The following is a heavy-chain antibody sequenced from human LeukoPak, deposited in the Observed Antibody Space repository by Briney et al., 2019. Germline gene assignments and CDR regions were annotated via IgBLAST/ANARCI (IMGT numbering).Heavy chain of an antibody. CDR3: ARPNVYSSSWYYFDY. Sequence: GGSLRLSCAASGFTFSDYYMSWIRQAPGEALEWVSYISSSGSTIYYADSVKGRFTISRDNAKNSLYLQMNSLRAEDTAVYYCARPNVYSSSWYYFDYWGQGTLVTVSS. J-gene: IGHJ4*02. V-gene: IGHV3-11*01. D-gene: IGHD6-13*01. CDR1: GFTFSDYY. CDR2: ISSSGSTI.